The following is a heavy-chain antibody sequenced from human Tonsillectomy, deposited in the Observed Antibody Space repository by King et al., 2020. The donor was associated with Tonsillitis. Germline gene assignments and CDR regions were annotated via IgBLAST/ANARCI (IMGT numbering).Heavy chain of an antibody. Sequence: VQLQESGPGLVKPSETLSLTCTVSGGSISSDYWSWIRLTPGRGLEWIGDIYYSGNTKYNPSLNSRVTLPADSSKNQFSLKLSSVTAADTAVYYCARSELLGTTTFDYWGQGTLVTVSS. D-gene: IGHD1-26*01. J-gene: IGHJ4*02. CDR3: ARSELLGTTTFDY. CDR2: IYYSGNT. V-gene: IGHV4-59*13. CDR1: GGSISSDY.